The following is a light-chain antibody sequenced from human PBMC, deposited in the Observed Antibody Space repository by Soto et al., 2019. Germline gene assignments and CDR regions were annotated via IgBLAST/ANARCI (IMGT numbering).Light chain of an antibody. J-gene: IGLJ1*01. CDR1: SSDVGGYDY. CDR3: SSYSSSATNYV. Sequence: QPALTQPASVSGSPGQSITISCTGTSSDVGGYDYVSWYQQHPGKAPKVIIYDVNNRPSGVSSRFSGSKSGNTASLSISGLQAEDEADYYCSSYSSSATNYVFGSGTKVTVL. V-gene: IGLV2-14*03. CDR2: DVN.